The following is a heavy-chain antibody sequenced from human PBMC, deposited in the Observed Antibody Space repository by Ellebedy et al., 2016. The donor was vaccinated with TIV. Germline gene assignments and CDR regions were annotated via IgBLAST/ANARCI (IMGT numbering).Heavy chain of an antibody. Sequence: GESLKISCAASGFTFSTYPMTWVCQAPGKGLEWVSIISANGGTTYYADSVKGRFTISRDNSKNTLFLQMSSLRAEDTAVYFCARRSTDFAFDTWGQGTLVTVSS. CDR3: ARRSTDFAFDT. CDR1: GFTFSTYP. CDR2: ISANGGTT. D-gene: IGHD3/OR15-3a*01. J-gene: IGHJ5*02. V-gene: IGHV3-23*01.